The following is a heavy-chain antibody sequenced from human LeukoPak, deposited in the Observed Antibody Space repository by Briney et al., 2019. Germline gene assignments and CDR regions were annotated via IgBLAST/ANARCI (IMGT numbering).Heavy chain of an antibody. V-gene: IGHV3-30*04. Sequence: GTSLRLSCAASGFTFRSFAMHWVRQAPGKGLEWVAVVSTDGRGQYYADSVKGRFTISRDNSKNTLYLQMNSLRAEDTAVYYCAKGAGITIFGVLMLDVWGKGTTVTVSS. J-gene: IGHJ6*04. CDR3: AKGAGITIFGVLMLDV. CDR1: GFTFRSFA. D-gene: IGHD3-3*01. CDR2: VSTDGRGQ.